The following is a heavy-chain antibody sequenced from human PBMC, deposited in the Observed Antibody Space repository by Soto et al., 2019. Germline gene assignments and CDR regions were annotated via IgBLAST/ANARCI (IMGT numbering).Heavy chain of an antibody. CDR3: PRPRADSGSYFGSDP. Sequence: QVQLVQSGAEVKKPGSSVKVSCKASGGTLSSYPISWVRQAPGQGLEWMGRIIPILGLQNYAEKFQGRLTITAAKTTTTAYMELSSLSSEATAVYYFPRPRADSGSYFGSDPWGQGTLVTSPQ. CDR1: GGTLSSYP. V-gene: IGHV1-69*02. CDR2: IIPILGLQ. J-gene: IGHJ5*02. D-gene: IGHD3-10*01.